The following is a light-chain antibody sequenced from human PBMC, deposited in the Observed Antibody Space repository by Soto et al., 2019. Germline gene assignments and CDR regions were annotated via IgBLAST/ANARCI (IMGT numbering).Light chain of an antibody. Sequence: DIQMTQSPSTLSASVGDRVTITCRASQSISSWLAWYQQKPGKAPKLLIYDASSLESGVPSRFSGSGSGTELTLTISSLKPDDFATYCCQQYNSYPWTFGQGTKVEIK. CDR3: QQYNSYPWT. J-gene: IGKJ1*01. V-gene: IGKV1-5*01. CDR1: QSISSW. CDR2: DAS.